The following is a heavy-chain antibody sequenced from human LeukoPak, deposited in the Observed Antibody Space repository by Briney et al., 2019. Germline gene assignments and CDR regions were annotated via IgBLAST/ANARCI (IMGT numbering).Heavy chain of an antibody. D-gene: IGHD5-12*01. Sequence: GGSLRLSCAASGFTFSSYGMHWVRQAPGKGLEWVAVISYDGSNKYYAGSVKGRFTISRDNSKNTLYLQMNSLRAEDTAVYYCAKVGGYDFSYYFDYWGQGTLVTVSS. CDR2: ISYDGSNK. CDR1: GFTFSSYG. CDR3: AKVGGYDFSYYFDY. J-gene: IGHJ4*02. V-gene: IGHV3-30*18.